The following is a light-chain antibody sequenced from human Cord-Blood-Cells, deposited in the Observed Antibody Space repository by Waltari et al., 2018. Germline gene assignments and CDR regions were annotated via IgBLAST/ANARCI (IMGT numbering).Light chain of an antibody. J-gene: IGLJ3*02. V-gene: IGLV2-14*01. CDR3: SSYTSSSAWV. Sequence: QSALTQPASVSGSPGQSITISCTGTSSDVGGYNYVSWYQQHPGNVPKLIIYDVSKRPSGVSNRFSGSKSGNTASLTISGLQAEDEADYYCSSYTSSSAWVFGGGTKLTVL. CDR2: DVS. CDR1: SSDVGGYNY.